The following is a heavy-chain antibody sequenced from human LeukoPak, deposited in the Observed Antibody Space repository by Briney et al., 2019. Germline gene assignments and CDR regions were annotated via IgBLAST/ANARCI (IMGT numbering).Heavy chain of an antibody. CDR2: IYHSGST. Sequence: SETLSLTCAVSGYSISSGYYWGGIRQPPGKGREGIGSIYHSGSTYYNPSLKRRVTISVATSKIQFSLKLSSVTAADTAVYYCARQVVAPLYYYYMDVWGKGTTVTVSS. J-gene: IGHJ6*03. V-gene: IGHV4-38-2*01. CDR3: ARQVVAPLYYYYMDV. CDR1: GYSISSGYY. D-gene: IGHD2-15*01.